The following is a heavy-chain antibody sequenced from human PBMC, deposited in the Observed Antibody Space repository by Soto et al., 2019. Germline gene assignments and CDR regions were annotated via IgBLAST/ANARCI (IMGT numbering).Heavy chain of an antibody. CDR3: ARDYSPAYVGYCSSTSYYRGWSGAFDI. CDR2: INPNSGGT. V-gene: IGHV1-2*04. D-gene: IGHD2-2*02. J-gene: IGHJ3*02. Sequence: ASVKVSCKASGYTFTGYYMHWVRQSPVQGLEWMGWINPNSGGTNYAQKFQGWVTMTRDTSISTAYMELSRLRSDDTAVYYCARDYSPAYVGYCSSTSYYRGWSGAFDIWGQGTLVTVSS. CDR1: GYTFTGYY.